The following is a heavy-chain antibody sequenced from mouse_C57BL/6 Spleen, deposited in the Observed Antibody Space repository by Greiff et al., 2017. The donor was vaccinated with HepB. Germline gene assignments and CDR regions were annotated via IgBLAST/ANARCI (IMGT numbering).Heavy chain of an antibody. CDR1: GYTFTDYY. CDR2: INPNNGGT. CDR3: ARSHYYYGSSYWFAY. J-gene: IGHJ3*01. Sequence: VQLKQSGPELVKPGASVKISCKASGYTFTDYYMNWVKQSHGKSLEWIGDINPNNGGTSYNQKFKGKATLTVDKSSSTAYMELRSLTSEDSAVYYCARSHYYYGSSYWFAYWGQGTLVTVSA. D-gene: IGHD1-1*01. V-gene: IGHV1-26*01.